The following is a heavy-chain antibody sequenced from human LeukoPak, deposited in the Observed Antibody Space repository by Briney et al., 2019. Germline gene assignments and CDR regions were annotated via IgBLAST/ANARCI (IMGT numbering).Heavy chain of an antibody. J-gene: IGHJ5*02. CDR2: IYWDDDN. CDR1: GFSLSTSGMC. Sequence: SGPALVKPTQTLTLTCTFSGFSLSTSGMCVSWIRQPPGKALEWLAVIYWDDDNRYSPSLRNRLTITKDTSKNQVVLKMTNMDPVDTATYYCAHRRYTAGYNWFGPWGQGTLVTVSS. CDR3: AHRRYTAGYNWFGP. V-gene: IGHV2-5*08. D-gene: IGHD5-18*01.